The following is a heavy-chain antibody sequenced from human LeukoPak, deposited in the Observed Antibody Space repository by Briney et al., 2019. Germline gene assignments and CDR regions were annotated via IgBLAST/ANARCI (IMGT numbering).Heavy chain of an antibody. CDR1: GGSISSYY. CDR2: IYYSGST. J-gene: IGHJ4*02. V-gene: IGHV4-59*01. Sequence: SETLPLTCTVSGGSISSYYWSWIRQPPGKGLEWIGYIYYSGSTNYNPSLKSRVTISVDTSKNQFSLKLSSVTAADTAVYYCARTSGVGALRLNFDYWGQGTLVTVSS. CDR3: ARTSGVGALRLNFDY. D-gene: IGHD1-26*01.